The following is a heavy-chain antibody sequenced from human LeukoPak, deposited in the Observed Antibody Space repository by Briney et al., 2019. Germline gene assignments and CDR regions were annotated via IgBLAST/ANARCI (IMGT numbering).Heavy chain of an antibody. V-gene: IGHV4-34*01. D-gene: IGHD5-18*01. CDR1: GGSFSGYY. J-gene: IGHJ4*02. Sequence: SETLSLTCAVYGGSFSGYYWSWIRQPPGKGLEWIGEINHSGSTNYNPSLKSRVTISVDTSKNQFSLKLSSVTAADTAVYYCARSVNSYGREYYFDYWGQGTLVTVSS. CDR3: ARSVNSYGREYYFDY. CDR2: INHSGST.